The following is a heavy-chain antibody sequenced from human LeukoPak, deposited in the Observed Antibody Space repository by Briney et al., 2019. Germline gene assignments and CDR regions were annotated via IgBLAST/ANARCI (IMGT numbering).Heavy chain of an antibody. J-gene: IGHJ4*02. CDR1: GGTFSSYA. Sequence: SVKVSCKASGGTFSSYAISWVRQAPGQGLEWMGRIIPIFGTANYAQKFQGRVTINTDESTSTAYMELSSLRSEDTAVYYCARDRGVSGWRHRGFDYWGQGTLVTVSS. D-gene: IGHD6-19*01. CDR3: ARDRGVSGWRHRGFDY. CDR2: IIPIFGTA. V-gene: IGHV1-69*05.